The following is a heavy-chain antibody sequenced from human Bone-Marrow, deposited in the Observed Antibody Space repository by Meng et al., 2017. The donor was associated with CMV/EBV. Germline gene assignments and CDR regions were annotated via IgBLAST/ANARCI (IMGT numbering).Heavy chain of an antibody. CDR2: ISSSGSTI. D-gene: IGHD4-23*01. J-gene: IGHJ4*02. CDR1: GFTFSSYG. Sequence: GESLKISCAASGFTFSSYGMHWVRQAPGKGLEWVSYISSSGSTIYYADSVKGRFTISRDNAKNSLYLQMNSLRAEDTAVYYCARDLSNVPDSTVVIVPFDYWGQGTLVTVSS. CDR3: ARDLSNVPDSTVVIVPFDY. V-gene: IGHV3-48*04.